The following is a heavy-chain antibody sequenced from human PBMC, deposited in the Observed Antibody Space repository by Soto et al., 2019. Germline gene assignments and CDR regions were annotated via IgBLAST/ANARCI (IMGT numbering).Heavy chain of an antibody. J-gene: IGHJ4*02. V-gene: IGHV4-39*01. CDR1: GGSIISTTYY. D-gene: IGHD4-17*01. Sequence: SETLSLTCTVSGGSIISTTYYWVWIRQPPGEGLEWIGTIFYTGSTYYNPSLTSRLTISVDTSKNQFSLKLSSVTATDTAVYYCATRGLNGDPFDYWGQGTLVTVS. CDR3: ATRGLNGDPFDY. CDR2: IFYTGST.